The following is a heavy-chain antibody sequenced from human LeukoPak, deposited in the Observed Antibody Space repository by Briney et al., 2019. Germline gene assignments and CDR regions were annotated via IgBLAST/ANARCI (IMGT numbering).Heavy chain of an antibody. CDR3: ARDRYTGYDFDY. D-gene: IGHD5-12*01. CDR1: GFTFSSYW. V-gene: IGHV3-74*01. Sequence: GGSLRLSCAASGFTFSSYWMHWVRQGPGKGLVWVSRINSDGSDTSYADSVRGRFTISRDNAKNTLYLQMNSLRAEDTAVCFCARDRYTGYDFDYWGQGTLVTVSS. J-gene: IGHJ4*02. CDR2: INSDGSDT.